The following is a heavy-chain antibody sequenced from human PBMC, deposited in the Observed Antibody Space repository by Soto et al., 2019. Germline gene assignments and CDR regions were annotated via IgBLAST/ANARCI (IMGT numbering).Heavy chain of an antibody. CDR3: AKGLGYCSGGSCPGAY. J-gene: IGHJ4*02. CDR1: GFTFSSYG. Sequence: GGSLRLSCAASGFTFSSYGMHWVRQAPGKGLEWVAVISYDGSNKYYADSVKGRFTISRDNSKNTLYLQMNSLRAEDTAVYYCAKGLGYCSGGSCPGAYWGQGTLVTVSS. V-gene: IGHV3-30*18. CDR2: ISYDGSNK. D-gene: IGHD2-15*01.